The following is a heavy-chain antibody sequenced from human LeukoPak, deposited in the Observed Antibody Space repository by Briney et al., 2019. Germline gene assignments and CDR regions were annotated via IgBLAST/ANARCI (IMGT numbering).Heavy chain of an antibody. Sequence: PGRSLRLSCAASGFTFSTSAMHWVRQAPGKGLEWVAFISYHGTNKHYADSVKGRFTISRDNSKNTLYLQMNSLTAEDTAVYYCAREGGATTGTNDAFDMWGQGTMVTVSS. CDR3: AREGGATTGTNDAFDM. CDR2: ISYHGTNK. D-gene: IGHD1-1*01. V-gene: IGHV3-30*04. CDR1: GFTFSTSA. J-gene: IGHJ3*02.